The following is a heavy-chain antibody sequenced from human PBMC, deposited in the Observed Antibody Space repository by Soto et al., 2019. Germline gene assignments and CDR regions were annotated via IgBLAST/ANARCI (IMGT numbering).Heavy chain of an antibody. Sequence: QLQLQESGPGLVKPSETLSLTCTVSGGSISSSTYYWCWIRQPPGKGLEWIASIYYSGRTHYNPSFGIRVTISVDTAQNHFYLRLSSVTAADTAVYYCAGHYSGSSSCWSPVWCKGTMVTVSS. CDR1: GGSISSSTYY. J-gene: IGHJ3*01. D-gene: IGHD6-13*01. CDR2: IYYSGRT. CDR3: AGHYSGSSSCWSPV. V-gene: IGHV4-39*01.